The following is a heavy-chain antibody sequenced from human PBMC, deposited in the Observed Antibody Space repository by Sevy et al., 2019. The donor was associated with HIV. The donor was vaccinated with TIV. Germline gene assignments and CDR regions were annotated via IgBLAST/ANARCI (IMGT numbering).Heavy chain of an antibody. D-gene: IGHD2-15*01. CDR3: ARGIDCSGGSCYLDY. Sequence: SETLSLTCTVSGGSISSYYWSWIQQPPGKGLEWIGYIYYSGSTNYNPSLKSRVTISVDTSKNQFSLKLSSVTAADTAVYYCARGIDCSGGSCYLDYWGQGTLVTVSS. V-gene: IGHV4-59*01. J-gene: IGHJ4*02. CDR2: IYYSGST. CDR1: GGSISSYY.